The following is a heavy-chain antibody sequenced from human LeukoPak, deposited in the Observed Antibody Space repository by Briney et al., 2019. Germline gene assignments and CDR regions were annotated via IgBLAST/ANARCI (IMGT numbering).Heavy chain of an antibody. D-gene: IGHD5-18*01. J-gene: IGHJ6*02. V-gene: IGHV4-59*01. CDR1: GGSISSYY. CDR3: ARDRYSYGYYYYGMGV. Sequence: SETLSLTCTVSGGSISSYYWSWIRQPPGKGLEWIGYIYYSGSTNYNPSLKSRVTISVDTSKNQFSLKPSSVTAADTAVYYCARDRYSYGYYYYGMGVWGQGTTVTVSS. CDR2: IYYSGST.